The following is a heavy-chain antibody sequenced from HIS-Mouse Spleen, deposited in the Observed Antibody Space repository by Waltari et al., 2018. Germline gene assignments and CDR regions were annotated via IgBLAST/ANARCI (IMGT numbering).Heavy chain of an antibody. CDR3: ARADSGYDLGYYFDY. J-gene: IGHJ4*02. V-gene: IGHV3-11*01. CDR1: GFTFRASY. CDR2: ISSSGSTI. Sequence: QVQLVESGGGLVKPGGSLGLSCSACGFTFRASYMSWIRQAPGKGLEWVSYISSSGSTIYYADSVKGRFTISRDNAKNSLYLQMNSLRAEDTAVYYCARADSGYDLGYYFDYWGQGTLVTVSS. D-gene: IGHD5-12*01.